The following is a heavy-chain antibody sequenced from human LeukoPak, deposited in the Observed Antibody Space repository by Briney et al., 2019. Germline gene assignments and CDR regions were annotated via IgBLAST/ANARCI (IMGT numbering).Heavy chain of an antibody. CDR2: INPSGGTT. Sequence: ASVKVSCKASGYTFTSYYMHWVRQAPGQGLEWMGLINPSGGTTRYAQKFQGRVTMTRDLSTSTDYMELSSLRSDDTAVYYCARGPVRGVILGYYMDVWGKGTTVTVSS. J-gene: IGHJ6*03. V-gene: IGHV1-46*01. CDR3: ARGPVRGVILGYYMDV. D-gene: IGHD3-10*01. CDR1: GYTFTSYY.